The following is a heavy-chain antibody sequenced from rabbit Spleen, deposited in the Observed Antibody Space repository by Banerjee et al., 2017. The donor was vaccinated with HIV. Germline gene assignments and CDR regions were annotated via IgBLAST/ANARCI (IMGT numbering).Heavy chain of an antibody. CDR3: ARDTGSSFSSYGMDL. V-gene: IGHV1S45*01. J-gene: IGHJ6*01. D-gene: IGHD8-1*01. CDR2: IDVTRSGTT. Sequence: QEQLEESGGGLVKPGASLTLTCKASGLDFSSRYWICWVRQAPGKGLEWVTCIDVTRSGTTYYASWAKGRFTISKTSSTTVTLQMTSLTAADTATYFCARDTGSSFSSYGMDLWGQGTLVTVS. CDR1: GLDFSSRYW.